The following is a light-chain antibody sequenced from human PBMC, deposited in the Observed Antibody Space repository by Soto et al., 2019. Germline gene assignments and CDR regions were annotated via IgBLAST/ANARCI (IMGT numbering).Light chain of an antibody. CDR2: EVS. CDR3: NSYTSSNTYA. CDR1: SSDVGAHNF. Sequence: QSVLTQPASVSGSPGQAGTISCRGSSSDVGAHNFVSWYQHHPGKAPKLMIYEVSNRPSGVSNRFSGSKSGNTASLTISGLQAEDEADYYCNSYTSSNTYAFGSGTKV. J-gene: IGLJ1*01. V-gene: IGLV2-14*01.